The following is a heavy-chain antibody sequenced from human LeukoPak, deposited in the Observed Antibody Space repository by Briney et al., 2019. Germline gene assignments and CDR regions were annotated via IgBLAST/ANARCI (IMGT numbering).Heavy chain of an antibody. V-gene: IGHV1-24*01. D-gene: IGHD2-15*01. CDR3: ATDRCSGGSCYSLPDYYYYGMDV. Sequence: GASVKVSCKVSGYTLTELSMHWVRRAPGKGLEWMGGFDPGDGETIYAQKFQGRVTMTEDTSTDTAYMELSSLRSEDTAVYYCATDRCSGGSCYSLPDYYYYGMDVWGQGTTVTVSS. J-gene: IGHJ6*02. CDR2: FDPGDGET. CDR1: GYTLTELS.